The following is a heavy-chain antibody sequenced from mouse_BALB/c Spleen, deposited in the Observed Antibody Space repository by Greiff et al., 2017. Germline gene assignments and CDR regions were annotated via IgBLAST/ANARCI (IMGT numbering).Heavy chain of an antibody. CDR3: ARAFGNWVLFAY. V-gene: IGHV2-9*02. J-gene: IGHJ3*01. CDR1: GFSLTSYG. Sequence: VQRVESGPGLVAPSQSLSITCTVSGFSLTSYGVHWVRQPPGKGLEWLGVIWAGGSTNYNSALMSRLSISKDNSKSQVFLKMNSLQTDDTAMYYCARAFGNWVLFAYWGQGTLVTVSA. CDR2: IWAGGST. D-gene: IGHD4-1*02.